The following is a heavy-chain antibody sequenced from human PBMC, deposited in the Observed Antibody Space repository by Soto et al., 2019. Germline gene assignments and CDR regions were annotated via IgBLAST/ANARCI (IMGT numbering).Heavy chain of an antibody. CDR3: RSSSRYSTDV. CDR1: GGSITSSFY. J-gene: IGHJ6*02. Sequence: QLQLQESGPGLVKPSETLSLSCTVSGGSITSSFYWGWIRQPPGKGLEWIGSIYGTGNTYYNPSRXRRVTISADTSKNQSSLNLISVTAAASAVYYCRSSSRYSTDVWGQGATVTVSS. D-gene: IGHD6-13*01. V-gene: IGHV4-39*01. CDR2: IYGTGNT.